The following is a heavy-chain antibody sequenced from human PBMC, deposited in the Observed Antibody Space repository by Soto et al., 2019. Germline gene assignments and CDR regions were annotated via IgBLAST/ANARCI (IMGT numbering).Heavy chain of an antibody. Sequence: ASETLSLTCTVSGGSISSYYWSWIRQPPGKGLEWIGYIYYSGSTNYNPSLKSRVTISVDTSKNQFSLKLSSVTAADTAVYYCAREGYGSGSYYNEEYYYYYGMDVWGQGTTVTVSS. CDR3: AREGYGSGSYYNEEYYYYYGMDV. CDR1: GGSISSYY. J-gene: IGHJ6*02. CDR2: IYYSGST. D-gene: IGHD3-10*01. V-gene: IGHV4-59*01.